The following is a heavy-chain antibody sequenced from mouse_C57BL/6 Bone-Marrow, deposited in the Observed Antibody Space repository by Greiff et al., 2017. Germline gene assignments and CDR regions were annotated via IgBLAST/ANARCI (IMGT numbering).Heavy chain of an antibody. CDR2: IYPGNSDT. Sequence: EVQLQQSGTVLARPGASVKMSCKTSGYTFTSYWMHWVKQRPGQGLEWIGIIYPGNSDTSYNQKFKGKAKLTAVTSTSTAYMELSSLTNEDSAVYYGTRGDGNYYYGMDYWGQGTSVTVSS. CDR3: TRGDGNYYYGMDY. V-gene: IGHV1-5*01. D-gene: IGHD2-1*01. CDR1: GYTFTSYW. J-gene: IGHJ4*01.